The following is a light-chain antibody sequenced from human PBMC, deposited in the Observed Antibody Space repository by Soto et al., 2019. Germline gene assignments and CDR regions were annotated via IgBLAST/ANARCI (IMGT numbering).Light chain of an antibody. CDR1: SSDVGGYDY. CDR3: GSYTSSSTRSV. Sequence: QSVLTQPASVSGSPGQSITISCTGTSSDVGGYDYVSWYQQHPGKAPKLLICDVSNRPSGVSNRFSGSKSGNTASLTIAGHQAEDEADCYCGSYTSSSTRSVFGTGTQLTVL. CDR2: DVS. J-gene: IGLJ1*01. V-gene: IGLV2-14*01.